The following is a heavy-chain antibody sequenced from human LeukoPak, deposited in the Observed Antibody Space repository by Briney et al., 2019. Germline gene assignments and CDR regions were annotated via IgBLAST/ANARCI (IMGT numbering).Heavy chain of an antibody. V-gene: IGHV4-39*01. Sequence: SETLSLTCTVSGGSISSSSYYWGWIRQPPGKGLEWIGSIYYSGSTYYNPSLKSRVTISVDTSKNQFSLDLTSVTAADTAVYYCARGIAATGQYYFDYWGQGTLATVSS. CDR1: GGSISSSSYY. CDR3: ARGIAATGQYYFDY. D-gene: IGHD6-13*01. CDR2: IYYSGST. J-gene: IGHJ4*02.